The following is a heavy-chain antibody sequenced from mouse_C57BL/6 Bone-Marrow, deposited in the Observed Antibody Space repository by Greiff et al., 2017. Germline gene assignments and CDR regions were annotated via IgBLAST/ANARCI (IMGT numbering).Heavy chain of an antibody. CDR1: GYTFTSYW. D-gene: IGHD4-1*02. J-gene: IGHJ2*01. V-gene: IGHV1-59*01. CDR2: IDPSDSYT. CDR3: ARWVVQLGYVDY. Sequence: QVQLQQPGAELVRPGTSVKLSCKASGYTFTSYWMHWVKQRPGQGLEWIGVIDPSDSYTNYNEKFKGQATLTADTSSSTDYMQLSSLTSEDSAVYYGARWVVQLGYVDYGDQGTTLTVSA.